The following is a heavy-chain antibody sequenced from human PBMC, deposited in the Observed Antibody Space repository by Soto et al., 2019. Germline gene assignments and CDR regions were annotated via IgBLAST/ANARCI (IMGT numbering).Heavy chain of an antibody. CDR3: ARDLWGYCGADCYPLDV. D-gene: IGHD2-21*02. CDR2: MYNTGST. Sequence: SDTLSLTCSNGCSSISSYLWSWMRKPPGKGLEWIGYMYNTGSTFYNPSLKSRVTISVDTSKNQFSLKLNSVTAADTAVYYCARDLWGYCGADCYPLDVWGQGTTVTVS. CDR1: CSSISSYL. V-gene: IGHV4-59*01. J-gene: IGHJ6*02.